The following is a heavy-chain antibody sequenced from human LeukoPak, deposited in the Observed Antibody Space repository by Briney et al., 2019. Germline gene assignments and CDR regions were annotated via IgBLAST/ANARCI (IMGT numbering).Heavy chain of an antibody. CDR3: ARKSGYGSSYGDY. J-gene: IGHJ4*02. CDR2: FSAYKGDT. Sequence: ASVKVSCKASGYTFTSYYMHWVRQAPGQGLEWLGWFSAYKGDTKYAQNFQDRVTMTTDTSTSTAYMELRNLRSDDTAVYYCARKSGYGSSYGDYWGQGTLVTVSS. D-gene: IGHD6-13*01. V-gene: IGHV1-18*04. CDR1: GYTFTSYY.